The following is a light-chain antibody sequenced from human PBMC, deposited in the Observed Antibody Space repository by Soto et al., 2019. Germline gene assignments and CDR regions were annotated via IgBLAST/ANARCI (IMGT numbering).Light chain of an antibody. CDR3: QSYDSSLSGSNYV. Sequence: QSVLTQPPSVSGAPGQRVTISCTGSSSNIGVGYAVQWDQQLPGTAPKLLIYGNSNRPSGVPDRFSGSKSGTSASLAITGLQAEDEADYYCQSYDSSLSGSNYVFGTGTKVTIL. CDR2: GNS. J-gene: IGLJ1*01. CDR1: SSNIGVGYA. V-gene: IGLV1-40*01.